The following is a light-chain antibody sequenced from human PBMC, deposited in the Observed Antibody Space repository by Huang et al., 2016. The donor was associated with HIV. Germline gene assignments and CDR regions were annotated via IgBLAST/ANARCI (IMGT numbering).Light chain of an antibody. Sequence: DIQMTQSPSSLSASVGDRVIITCRASQSISKYLHWYQQRPGEAPQLLIYAASSLHSGVPSRFSGSGSGTDFTLTISSLQSDDFATYYCQQTDSAPFTFGPGTRVDIK. V-gene: IGKV1-39*01. CDR1: QSISKY. J-gene: IGKJ3*01. CDR2: AAS. CDR3: QQTDSAPFT.